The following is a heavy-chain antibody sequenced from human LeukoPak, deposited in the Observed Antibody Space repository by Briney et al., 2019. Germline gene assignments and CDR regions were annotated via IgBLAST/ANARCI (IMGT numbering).Heavy chain of an antibody. Sequence: GGSLRLSCVASEFIFSDYWMSWVRQAPGKGPEWVANIKQGGREEKYVGSVKGRFAISRDDAKSTLCLQMDSLSGDDTAVYYCARDNGGWFDSWGRGTLVTVSS. V-gene: IGHV3-7*03. CDR1: EFIFSDYW. J-gene: IGHJ5*01. D-gene: IGHD3-10*01. CDR3: ARDNGGWFDS. CDR2: IKQGGREE.